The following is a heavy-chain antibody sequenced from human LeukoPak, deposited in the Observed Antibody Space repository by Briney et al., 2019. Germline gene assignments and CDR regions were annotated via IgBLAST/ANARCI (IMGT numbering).Heavy chain of an antibody. J-gene: IGHJ3*02. CDR2: IYYSGNT. CDR1: GGSINSYY. Sequence: SETLSLTCTVSGGSINSYYWSWIRQSPGKGLEWIGYIYYSGNTNCNPSLKSRVIISIDTSKNQFSLKLSSVTAADTAAYYCARVGMGSFDIWGQGTMVTVSS. CDR3: ARVGMGSFDI. V-gene: IGHV4-59*08. D-gene: IGHD1-26*01.